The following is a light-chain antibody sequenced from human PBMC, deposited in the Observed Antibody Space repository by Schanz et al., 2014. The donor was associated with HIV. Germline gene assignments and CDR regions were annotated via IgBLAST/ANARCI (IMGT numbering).Light chain of an antibody. CDR2: KAS. V-gene: IGKV1-5*03. Sequence: IQMTQSPATLYASVGDRVTLTCRTSQSIGNSLAWLQQKPGGAPKVLIYKASTLESGVPSTFRGSGSGTDFTLTISSLQPDDFATYYCQHYYAYPYTFGQGIEVEIK. CDR3: QHYYAYPYT. J-gene: IGKJ2*01. CDR1: QSIGNS.